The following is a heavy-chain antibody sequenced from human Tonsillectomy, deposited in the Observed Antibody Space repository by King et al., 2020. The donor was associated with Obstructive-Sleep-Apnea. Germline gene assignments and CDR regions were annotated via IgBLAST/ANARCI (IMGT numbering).Heavy chain of an antibody. CDR3: AKKFPAPLIGTYEILTNPVFDY. J-gene: IGHJ4*02. CDR2: ISGSGGST. CDR1: GFTFSSYA. V-gene: IGHV3-23*04. Sequence: VQLVESGGGLVQPGGSLRLSCAASGFTFSSYAMNCVLQAPGKGLEWVSAISGSGGSTYYADSVKVRFTISRDNSKNTLYLQMNSLRAADTAVYYCAKKFPAPLIGTYEILTNPVFDYWGQGTLVTVSS. D-gene: IGHD3-9*01.